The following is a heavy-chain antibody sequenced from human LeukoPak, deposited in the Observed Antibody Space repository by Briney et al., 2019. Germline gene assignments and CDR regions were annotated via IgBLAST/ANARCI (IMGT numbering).Heavy chain of an antibody. Sequence: SETLSLTCTVSGGSISNYYWSWIRQPPGKGLEWIGYIYTSGSTNYNPSLKSRVTMSVDTSKNQFSLKLSSVTAADTAVYYCARSYGDYLYYFDYWGQGTLVTVSS. V-gene: IGHV4-4*07. CDR1: GGSISNYY. D-gene: IGHD4-17*01. J-gene: IGHJ4*02. CDR3: ARSYGDYLYYFDY. CDR2: IYTSGST.